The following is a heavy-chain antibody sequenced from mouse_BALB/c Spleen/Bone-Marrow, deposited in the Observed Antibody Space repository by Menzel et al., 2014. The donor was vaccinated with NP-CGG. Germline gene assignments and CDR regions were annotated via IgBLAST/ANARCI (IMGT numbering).Heavy chain of an antibody. Sequence: VQLQQSGTVLARPGASVKMSCKASGYTFTSYWMHWVKQRPGQGLEWIGTIYPGNSDTTYNQKFEGKAKLTAVTSTSTAYMELSSLTNEDSAVYYCTTLARNYFDYWGQSTTLTVSS. V-gene: IGHV1-5*01. CDR3: TTLARNYFDY. D-gene: IGHD3-1*01. CDR2: IYPGNSDT. CDR1: GYTFTSYW. J-gene: IGHJ2*01.